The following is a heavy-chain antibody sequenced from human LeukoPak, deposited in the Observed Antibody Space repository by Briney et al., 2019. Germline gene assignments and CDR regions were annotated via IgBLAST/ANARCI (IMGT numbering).Heavy chain of an antibody. Sequence: GGSLRLSCAAPGFTFSRFWMSWVRQAPGKGLEWMANIKQDGSEKYYVDSVKGRFTISRDNAKNSLSLQMNSLRAEDTAVYYCARPLMYYYGSETYFWFDPWGQGTLVTVSS. V-gene: IGHV3-7*01. CDR2: IKQDGSEK. D-gene: IGHD3-10*01. CDR3: ARPLMYYYGSETYFWFDP. CDR1: GFTFSRFW. J-gene: IGHJ5*02.